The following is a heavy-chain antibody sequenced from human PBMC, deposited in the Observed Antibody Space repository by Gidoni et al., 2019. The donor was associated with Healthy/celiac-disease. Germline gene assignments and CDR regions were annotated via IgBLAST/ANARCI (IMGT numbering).Heavy chain of an antibody. CDR2: INAGNGNT. CDR3: ARAPPYSDAFDI. J-gene: IGHJ3*02. V-gene: IGHV1-3*01. CDR1: GYTFTSYA. Sequence: QVQLVQSGAEVKKPGASVKVSCKASGYTFTSYAMQWVRQAPGQRLEWMGWINAGNGNTQYSQKFQGRVTITRDTSASTAYMELSSLRSEDTAVYYCARAPPYSDAFDIWGQGTMVTVSS. D-gene: IGHD2-21*01.